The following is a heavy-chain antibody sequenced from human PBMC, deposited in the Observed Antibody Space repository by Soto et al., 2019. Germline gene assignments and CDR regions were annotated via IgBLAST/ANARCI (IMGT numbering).Heavy chain of an antibody. CDR2: INPNSGGT. CDR3: ARDGAGIAARYVRDYYYYGMDV. Sequence: QVQLVQSGAEVKKPGASVKVSCKASGYTFTGYYMHWVRQAPGQGLEWMGWINPNSGGTNYAQKFQGWVTMTRETSISTAYMELSRLRSDDTAVYYCARDGAGIAARYVRDYYYYGMDVWGQGTTVTVSS. V-gene: IGHV1-2*04. J-gene: IGHJ6*02. D-gene: IGHD6-6*01. CDR1: GYTFTGYY.